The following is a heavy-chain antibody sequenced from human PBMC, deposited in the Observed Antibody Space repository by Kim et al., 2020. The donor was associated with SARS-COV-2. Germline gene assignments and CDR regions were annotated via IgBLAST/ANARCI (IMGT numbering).Heavy chain of an antibody. CDR3: ARGPFYSGYDSSYGMDV. V-gene: IGHV4-34*01. CDR2: INHSGST. D-gene: IGHD5-12*01. J-gene: IGHJ6*02. CDR1: GGSFSGYY. Sequence: SETLSLTCAVYGGSFSGYYWSWIRQPPGKGLEWIGEINHSGSTNYNPSLKSRVTISVDTSKNQFSLKLSSVTAADTAVYYCARGPFYSGYDSSYGMDVWGQGTTVTVSS.